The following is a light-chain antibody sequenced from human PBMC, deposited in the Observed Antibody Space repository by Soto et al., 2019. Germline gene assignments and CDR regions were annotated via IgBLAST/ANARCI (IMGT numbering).Light chain of an antibody. V-gene: IGKV1-39*01. Sequence: DIQMTQSPSTLSASVGDRVTITCRESQSISKHLNWYQQKPGKAPNLLIYGAFTLQRGVPSRFSGSGSGTDFTLTISSLQPEDFATYYCQQSYTTPPITFGQGTRLEI. CDR1: QSISKH. CDR3: QQSYTTPPIT. J-gene: IGKJ5*01. CDR2: GAF.